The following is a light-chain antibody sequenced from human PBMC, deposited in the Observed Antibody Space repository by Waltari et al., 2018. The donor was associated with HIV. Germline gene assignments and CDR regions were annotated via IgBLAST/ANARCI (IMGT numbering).Light chain of an antibody. Sequence: SLELTQPPSVSVSPGQTATIPCSGNNLGDKFACWYQQKPGQSPVLVIYQDDKRPSGIPERFSGSNSGDTATLTISGTQTLDEADYYCQSWDTDFLVFGGGTKLTVL. CDR3: QSWDTDFLV. CDR1: NLGDKF. V-gene: IGLV3-1*01. CDR2: QDD. J-gene: IGLJ2*01.